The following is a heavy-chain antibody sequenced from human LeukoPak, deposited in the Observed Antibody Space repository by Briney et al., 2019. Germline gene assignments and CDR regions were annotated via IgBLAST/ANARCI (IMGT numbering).Heavy chain of an antibody. V-gene: IGHV6-1*01. Sequence: SQTLSLTCAISGDSVSSNSAAWNWIRQSPSRGLEWLGRTYYRSKWYNDYAVSVKSRITINPDTSKNQFSLQLNSVTAAETGVYFCATDRISPAMVEDWGQGTLVNVSS. D-gene: IGHD5-18*01. CDR2: TYYRSKWYN. J-gene: IGHJ4*02. CDR3: ATDRISPAMVED. CDR1: GDSVSSNSAA.